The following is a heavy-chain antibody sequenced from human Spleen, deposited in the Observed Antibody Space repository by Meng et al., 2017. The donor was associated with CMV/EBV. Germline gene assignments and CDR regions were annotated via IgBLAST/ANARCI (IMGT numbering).Heavy chain of an antibody. CDR3: AKDRGCSSTSCFFVRGHGVDP. V-gene: IGHV3-23*01. CDR2: ISGSGGST. CDR1: GFTFSSYA. D-gene: IGHD2-2*01. Sequence: GESLKISCAASGFTFSSYAMSWVRQAPGKGLEWVSAISGSGGSTYYADSVKGRFTISRDNSKNTLYLQMNSLRAEDTAVYYCAKDRGCSSTSCFFVRGHGVDPGGQGTLVTVSS. J-gene: IGHJ5*02.